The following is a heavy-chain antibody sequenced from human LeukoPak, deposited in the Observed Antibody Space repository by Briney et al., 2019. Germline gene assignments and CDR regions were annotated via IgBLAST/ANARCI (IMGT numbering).Heavy chain of an antibody. J-gene: IGHJ4*02. CDR1: GYTFTSYY. Sequence: ASVKVSCKASGYTFTSYYMHWVRQAPGQGLELMGIINPSGGSTSYAQKFQGRVTMTRDMSTSTVYMELSRLRSEDTAVYYCARDSDPVAPVDYFDYWGQGNLVTVSS. V-gene: IGHV1-46*03. CDR3: ARDSDPVAPVDYFDY. CDR2: INPSGGST. D-gene: IGHD6-19*01.